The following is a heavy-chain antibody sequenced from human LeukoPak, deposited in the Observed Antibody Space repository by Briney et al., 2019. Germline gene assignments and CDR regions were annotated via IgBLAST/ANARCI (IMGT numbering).Heavy chain of an antibody. Sequence: ASVKVSCKASGYTFTSYDINWVRQATGQGLEWMGWMNPNSGNTGYAQKFQGRVTMTRNTSISTAYMELSSLRSEDTAVYYCARMRSSWYEVPDYWGQGTLVTVSS. D-gene: IGHD6-13*01. CDR2: MNPNSGNT. J-gene: IGHJ4*02. V-gene: IGHV1-8*01. CDR1: GYTFTSYD. CDR3: ARMRSSWYEVPDY.